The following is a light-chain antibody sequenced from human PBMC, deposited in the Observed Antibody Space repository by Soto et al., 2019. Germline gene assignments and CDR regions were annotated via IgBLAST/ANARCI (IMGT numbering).Light chain of an antibody. CDR1: QGIRSY. V-gene: IGKV1-9*01. Sequence: DIRLTRSPSFLSASVGDRVTITCRASQGIRSYLAWYPQRPGKAPELLIYGASTLRPGGASRFSGSGSGTEFTLTISSLQPEDFATYFSQQLNPFPPFFPFGRGTKVDIK. CDR3: QQLNPFPPFFP. J-gene: IGKJ3*01. CDR2: GAS.